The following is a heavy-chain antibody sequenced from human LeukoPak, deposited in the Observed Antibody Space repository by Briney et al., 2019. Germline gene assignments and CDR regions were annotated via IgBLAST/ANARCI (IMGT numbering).Heavy chain of an antibody. J-gene: IGHJ3*02. CDR2: INSDGKTI. CDR3: ARVPSYSTEGAFDI. D-gene: IGHD2/OR15-2a*01. Sequence: PGGSLRLSCAASGFTFSDYSMNWVRQAPGKGLEDLSYINSDGKTIWYADSMKGRFTASRDNAKNSLYLQMNSLRAEDTAVYYCARVPSYSTEGAFDIWGQGTMVTVSS. CDR1: GFTFSDYS. V-gene: IGHV3-48*01.